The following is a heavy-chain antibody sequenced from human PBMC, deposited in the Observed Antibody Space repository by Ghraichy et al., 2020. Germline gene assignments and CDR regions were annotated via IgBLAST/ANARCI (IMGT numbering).Heavy chain of an antibody. Sequence: ASAKVSCKASGYTFTNYAIHWVRQAPGQRLEWMGWINGGNGGTKYSQSFQGRVTITRDTSATTAYMELTSLRSDDTSVYYCARDHYSGSGSWGFFDYWGQGTLVTVSS. CDR3: ARDHYSGSGSWGFFDY. D-gene: IGHD3-10*01. J-gene: IGHJ4*02. V-gene: IGHV1-3*01. CDR2: INGGNGGT. CDR1: GYTFTNYA.